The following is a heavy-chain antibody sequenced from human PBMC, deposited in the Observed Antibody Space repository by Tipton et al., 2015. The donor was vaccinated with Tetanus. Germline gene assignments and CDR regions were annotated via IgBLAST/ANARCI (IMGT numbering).Heavy chain of an antibody. CDR3: ARANYDFPKKGPFDS. CDR1: GASISDKKYY. CDR2: IYFEGST. J-gene: IGHJ4*02. Sequence: TLSLTCTVSGASISDKKYYWGWIRQAPGKGLEWIASIYFEGSTYHSPSLKSRLTIEVDTSQNLFSLKLTSVTAADTAVYYCARANYDFPKKGPFDSWGQGSLVIVSS. V-gene: IGHV4-39*02. D-gene: IGHD3-3*01.